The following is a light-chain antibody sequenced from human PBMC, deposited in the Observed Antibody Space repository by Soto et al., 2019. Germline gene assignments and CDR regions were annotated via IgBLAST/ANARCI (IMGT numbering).Light chain of an antibody. CDR3: SSYTISSTPNYV. V-gene: IGLV2-14*03. CDR1: SRDVGGYNY. Sequence: QSALTQPASVSGSPGQSITISCTGTSRDVGGYNYVSWYQQHPGKAPKLIIYDVSYRPSGISNRFSGSKSGNTASLTISGLQAEDEADYYCSSYTISSTPNYVFGTGTQLTVL. CDR2: DVS. J-gene: IGLJ1*01.